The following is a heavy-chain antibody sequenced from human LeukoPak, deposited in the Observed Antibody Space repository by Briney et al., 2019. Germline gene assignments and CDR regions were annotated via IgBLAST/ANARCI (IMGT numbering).Heavy chain of an antibody. V-gene: IGHV3-30*03. CDR1: GFIFSTYG. CDR2: IAYDGSHK. CDR3: ASDSGSAYYGVDF. D-gene: IGHD3-3*01. Sequence: GGSLRLSCAASGFIFSTYGLHWVRQAPGKGLEWVAVIAYDGSHKYYADSVKGRFTISRDNSKNTLYLQMNSLRAEDTAVYYCASDSGSAYYGVDFWGQGTLVTVSS. J-gene: IGHJ4*02.